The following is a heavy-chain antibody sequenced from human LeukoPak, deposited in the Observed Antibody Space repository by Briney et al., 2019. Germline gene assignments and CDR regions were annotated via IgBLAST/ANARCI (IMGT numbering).Heavy chain of an antibody. CDR3: ARDTYFRLTGDFEY. D-gene: IGHD2/OR15-2a*01. CDR2: IYYSGST. V-gene: IGHV4-39*07. J-gene: IGHJ4*02. CDR1: GGSISSSSYY. Sequence: PSGTLSLTCTVSGGSISSSSYYWGWIRQPPGKGLEWIGSIYYSGSTNYNPSLKSRVTISVDTPKNQFSLKLSSVTAADTAVYYCARDTYFRLTGDFEYWGQGTLVTVSS.